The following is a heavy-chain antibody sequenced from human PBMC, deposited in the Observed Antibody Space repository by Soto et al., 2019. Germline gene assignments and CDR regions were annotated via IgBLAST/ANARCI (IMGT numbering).Heavy chain of an antibody. Sequence: QVQLVESGGGVVQSGRSLRLSCAASGFTFSTSGMHWIRQAPGKGLEWVAMISHDGGATYYVDSVKGRFTISRDTDKNTLHLQMDSLRPEATATYYWAKDWGSSGWYNWFDPWGQGTLVTVSS. V-gene: IGHV3-30*18. CDR1: GFTFSTSG. CDR3: AKDWGSSGWYNWFDP. D-gene: IGHD6-13*01. J-gene: IGHJ5*02. CDR2: ISHDGGAT.